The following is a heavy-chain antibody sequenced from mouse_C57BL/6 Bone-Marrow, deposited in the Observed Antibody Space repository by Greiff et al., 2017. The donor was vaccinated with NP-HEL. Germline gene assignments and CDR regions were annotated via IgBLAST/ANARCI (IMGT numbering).Heavy chain of an antibody. CDR1: GFNIKDDY. J-gene: IGHJ4*01. D-gene: IGHD4-1*01. CDR2: IDPENGDT. CDR3: TTLTGFSMDY. V-gene: IGHV14-4*01. Sequence: EVQLQQSGAELVRPGASVKLSCTASGFNIKDDYMHWVKQRPEQGLEWIGWIDPENGDTAYASKFQGKATITADTSSNTAYLQLSSLTSEDTAVYYCTTLTGFSMDYWGQGTSVTVTS.